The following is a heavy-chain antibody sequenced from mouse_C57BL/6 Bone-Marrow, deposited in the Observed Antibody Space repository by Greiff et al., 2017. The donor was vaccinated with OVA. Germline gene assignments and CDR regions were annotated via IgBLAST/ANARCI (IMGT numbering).Heavy chain of an antibody. Sequence: VQLKESGAELVRPGASVTLSCKASGYTFTDYEMHWVKQTPVHGLEWIGAIDPETGGTAYNQKFKGKAILTADKSSSTAYMELRSLTSEDSAVYYCTRTYYYDYWGQGTTLTVSS. CDR1: GYTFTDYE. CDR3: TRTYYYDY. CDR2: IDPETGGT. V-gene: IGHV1-15*01. J-gene: IGHJ2*01.